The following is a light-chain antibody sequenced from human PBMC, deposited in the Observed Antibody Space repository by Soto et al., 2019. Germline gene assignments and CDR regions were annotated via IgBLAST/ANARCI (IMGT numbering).Light chain of an antibody. Sequence: QSVLTQPPSVSEAPRQRVTISCSGSSSNIGNNDVSWYQQLPGQAPKLLIYFDDLLPSGVSDRFSGSRSGTSASLAISGLQSEDEADYYCAAWDDSLNGVVFGGGTKLTVL. CDR3: AAWDDSLNGVV. CDR2: FDD. V-gene: IGLV1-36*01. J-gene: IGLJ3*02. CDR1: SSNIGNND.